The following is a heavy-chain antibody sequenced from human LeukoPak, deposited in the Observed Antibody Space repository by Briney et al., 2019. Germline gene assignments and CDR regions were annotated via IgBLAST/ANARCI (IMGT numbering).Heavy chain of an antibody. Sequence: ASVKVSCKASGYTFTVYYMHWVRQAPGQGLEWMGWINPNSGGTNYAQKFQGRVTITRNNSISTAYMELSSLRSEDTAVYYCARAQLLTSSLDAFDIWGQGTMVTVSS. D-gene: IGHD5-24*01. CDR3: ARAQLLTSSLDAFDI. CDR2: INPNSGGT. CDR1: GYTFTVYY. J-gene: IGHJ3*02. V-gene: IGHV1-2*02.